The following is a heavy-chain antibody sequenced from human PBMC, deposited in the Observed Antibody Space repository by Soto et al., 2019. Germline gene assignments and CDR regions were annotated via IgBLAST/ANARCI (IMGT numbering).Heavy chain of an antibody. CDR2: IWYDGSNK. D-gene: IGHD3-10*01. CDR1: GFTFSSYG. CDR3: AREMVRGVPFDY. V-gene: IGHV3-33*01. Sequence: QVQLVESGGGVVQPGRSLRLSCAASGFTFSSYGMHWVRQAPGKGLEWVAVIWYDGSNKYYADSVKGRFTISRDNSKNTLYLQMNSLRAEDTAVYYWAREMVRGVPFDYWGQGTLVTVSS. J-gene: IGHJ4*02.